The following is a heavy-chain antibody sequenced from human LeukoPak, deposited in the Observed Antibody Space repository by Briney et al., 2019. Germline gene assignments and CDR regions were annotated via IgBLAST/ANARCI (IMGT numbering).Heavy chain of an antibody. D-gene: IGHD4-17*01. CDR2: INHSGST. CDR1: GGSFSGYY. J-gene: IGHJ3*02. Sequence: SETLSLTCAVYGGSFSGYYWRWVRQPPGKGLEWIGDINHSGSTNYNPSLKSRVTISVGTSKNHSSLTQSSVTAADQAVYYCGRAPYGDYHSASDIWGQGTMVTVSS. CDR3: GRAPYGDYHSASDI. V-gene: IGHV4-34*01.